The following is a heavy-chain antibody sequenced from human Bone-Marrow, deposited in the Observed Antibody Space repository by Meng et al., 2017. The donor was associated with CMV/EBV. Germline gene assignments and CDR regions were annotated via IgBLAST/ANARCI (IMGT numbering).Heavy chain of an antibody. CDR1: GFTFSDYY. D-gene: IGHD2-8*02. CDR2: ISTGGSTV. Sequence: LSCAVSGFTFSDYYMIWIRQAPGKGLEWISYISTGGSTVYYVDSVKGRFTIFRDNAKKSLYLQMNSLRAEDTAVYFCASRTGYSEDYWGQGTLVTVSS. V-gene: IGHV3-11*01. J-gene: IGHJ4*02. CDR3: ASRTGYSEDY.